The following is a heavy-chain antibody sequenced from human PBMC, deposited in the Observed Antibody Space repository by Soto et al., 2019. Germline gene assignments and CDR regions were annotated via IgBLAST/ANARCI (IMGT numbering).Heavy chain of an antibody. CDR2: INPNSGGT. CDR3: ARDLGAIAARPRLVSWFDP. D-gene: IGHD6-6*01. Sequence: GASVKVSCKASGYTFTGYYMHWVRQAPGQGLEWMGWINPNSGGTNYAQKFQGRVTMTRDTSISTAYMELSRLRSDDTAVYYCARDLGAIAARPRLVSWFDPWGQGTLVTVSS. CDR1: GYTFTGYY. V-gene: IGHV1-2*02. J-gene: IGHJ5*02.